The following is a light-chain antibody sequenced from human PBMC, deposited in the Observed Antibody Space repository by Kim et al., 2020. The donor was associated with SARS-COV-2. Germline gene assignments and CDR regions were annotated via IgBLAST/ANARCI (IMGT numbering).Light chain of an antibody. CDR3: SSYTSGKTVI. Sequence: QSALTQPASVSGSPGQSIAISCTGTSSDVGGYNYVSWYQQHPGKAPELMIYDVTTRPSGVSNRFSGSKSGNTASLTISGLQAEDEADYYCSSYTSGKTVIFGGGTKLTVL. CDR1: SSDVGGYNY. J-gene: IGLJ2*01. V-gene: IGLV2-14*03. CDR2: DVT.